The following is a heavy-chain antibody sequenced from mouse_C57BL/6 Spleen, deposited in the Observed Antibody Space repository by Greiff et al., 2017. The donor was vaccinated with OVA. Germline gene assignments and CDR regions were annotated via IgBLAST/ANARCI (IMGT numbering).Heavy chain of an antibody. D-gene: IGHD1-1*01. V-gene: IGHV8-12*01. CDR2: IYWDDDK. CDR1: GFSLSTSGMG. CDR3: ARGYYYGSSPYYAMDY. J-gene: IGHJ4*01. Sequence: ESGPGILQSSQTLSLTCSFSGFSLSTSGMGVSWIRQPSGKGLEWLAHIYWDDDKRYNPSLKSRLTISKDTSRNQVFLKITSVDTADTATYYCARGYYYGSSPYYAMDYWGQGTSVTVSS.